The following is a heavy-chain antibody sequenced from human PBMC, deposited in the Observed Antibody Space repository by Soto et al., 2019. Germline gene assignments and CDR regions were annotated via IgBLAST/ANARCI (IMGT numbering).Heavy chain of an antibody. Sequence: QEQLVESGGGVVQPGRSLRLSCAGSGFTLSNHGMHWVRQAPGKGLEWVAVISYDGSNKYYADSVKGRFTISRDNSKNTLYVQLNNLRIEDTAVYFCARGAEHQLPYRDYFYGMDVWGQGTTVTVSS. CDR2: ISYDGSNK. D-gene: IGHD2-21*01. CDR3: ARGAEHQLPYRDYFYGMDV. J-gene: IGHJ6*02. V-gene: IGHV3-30-3*01. CDR1: GFTLSNHG.